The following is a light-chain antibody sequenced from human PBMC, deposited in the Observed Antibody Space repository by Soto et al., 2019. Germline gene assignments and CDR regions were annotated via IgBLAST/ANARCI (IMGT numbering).Light chain of an antibody. CDR3: QQTSSFPRT. CDR2: AAS. J-gene: IGKJ4*01. CDR1: QDISNW. V-gene: IGKV1-12*01. Sequence: DIQMTQSPSSVSASVGDRVTITCRASQDISNWLVWYQQKAGEAPKLLIYAASTLQSEVPSRFSGSGSGTEFSLTISSLQHADFATYHCQQTSSFPRTFGGGTKVEI.